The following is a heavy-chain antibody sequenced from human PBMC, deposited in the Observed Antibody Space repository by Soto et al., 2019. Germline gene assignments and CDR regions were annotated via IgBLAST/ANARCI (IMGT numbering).Heavy chain of an antibody. D-gene: IGHD3-22*01. CDR2: IYPGDSDT. CDR3: AGTYYYDSSGYYPFDY. V-gene: IGHV5-51*03. Sequence: EVQLVQSGAEVKKPGESLKISCKGSGYSFTSYWIGWVRQMPGKGLEWMGIIYPGDSDTRYSPSFQGQVTISADKSISTAYLQWSSLKASDTAMYYCAGTYYYDSSGYYPFDYWGQGTLVTVSS. CDR1: GYSFTSYW. J-gene: IGHJ4*02.